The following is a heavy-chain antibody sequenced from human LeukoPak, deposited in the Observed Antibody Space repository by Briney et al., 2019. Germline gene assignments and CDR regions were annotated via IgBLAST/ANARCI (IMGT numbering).Heavy chain of an antibody. CDR3: ARDSIWFGELLRFGYGMDV. J-gene: IGHJ6*02. Sequence: GGSLRLSCAASGFTFNTYNMNWARQAPGKGLEWISYISSSSSTIYYADSVKGRFTISRDNAKNSLYLQMNSLRAEDTAVYYCARDSIWFGELLRFGYGMDVWGQGTTVTVSS. CDR2: ISSSSSTI. V-gene: IGHV3-48*04. CDR1: GFTFNTYN. D-gene: IGHD3-10*01.